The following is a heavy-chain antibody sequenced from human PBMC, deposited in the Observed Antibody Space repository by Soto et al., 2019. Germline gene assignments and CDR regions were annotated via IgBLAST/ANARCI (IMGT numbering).Heavy chain of an antibody. D-gene: IGHD3-10*01. CDR1: GFTFSTYA. Sequence: LRLSCAASGFTFSTYAMSWVRQAPGKGLEWVSSFSGPGGGPYYADSVKGRFTISRDDSKNTLYLQMNSLRAEDTAVYYCAREQYSMVRGVIPYWGQGTLVTV. V-gene: IGHV3-23*01. CDR2: FSGPGGGP. J-gene: IGHJ4*02. CDR3: AREQYSMVRGVIPY.